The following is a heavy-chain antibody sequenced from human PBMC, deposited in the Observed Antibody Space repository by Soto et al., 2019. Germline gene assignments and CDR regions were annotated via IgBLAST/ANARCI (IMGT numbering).Heavy chain of an antibody. D-gene: IGHD3-22*01. V-gene: IGHV3-66*01. CDR3: TTESYFTLKLVRFDD. CDR1: GFTVSSNY. J-gene: IGHJ5*01. CDR2: IYSGGST. Sequence: GGSLRLSCAASGFTVSSNYMSWVRQAPGKGLEWVSVIYSGGSTYYADSVKGRFTISRDNSKNTLYLQMNSLRAEDTAVYYCTTESYFTLKLVRFDDWGPGTQVNVSS.